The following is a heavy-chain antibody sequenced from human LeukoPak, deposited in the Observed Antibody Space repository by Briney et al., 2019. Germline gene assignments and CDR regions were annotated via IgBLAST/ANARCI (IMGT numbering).Heavy chain of an antibody. CDR2: INHSGST. Sequence: PSETLSLTCAVYGGSFSGYYWSWIRQPPGKGLEWIGEINHSGSTNYNPSLKSRVTILVDTSKNQFSLKLSSVTAADTAVYYCARVHGGNPYYFDYWGQGTLVTVSS. J-gene: IGHJ4*02. D-gene: IGHD4-23*01. V-gene: IGHV4-34*01. CDR3: ARVHGGNPYYFDY. CDR1: GGSFSGYY.